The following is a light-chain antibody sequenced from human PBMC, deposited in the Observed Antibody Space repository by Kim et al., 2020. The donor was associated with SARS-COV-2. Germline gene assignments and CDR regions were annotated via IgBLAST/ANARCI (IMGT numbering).Light chain of an antibody. CDR1: RRDVRDYNL. CDR3: CSYAGSSTWV. J-gene: IGLJ3*02. Sequence: QTTPLSVHGTRRDVRDYNLISWYQQHPGKDPKLMIYEGSKRPSGVSNRFSGSKSGNTASLTISGLQAEDEADYYCCSYAGSSTWVFGGGTQLTVL. V-gene: IGLV2-23*01. CDR2: EGS.